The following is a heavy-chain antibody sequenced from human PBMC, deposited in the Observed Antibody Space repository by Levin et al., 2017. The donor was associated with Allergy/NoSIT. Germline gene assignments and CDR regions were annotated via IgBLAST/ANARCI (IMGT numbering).Heavy chain of an antibody. CDR3: VRERVVGAIHFGH. CDR2: IYEVGDT. D-gene: IGHD1-26*01. Sequence: GGSLRLSCAASGFTVSSNYMSWVRQAPGKGLEWVSLIYEVGDTFYADSVKGRFTISRDNSKNTLYLQMNSLRAEDTAVYYCVRERVVGAIHFGHWGQGPLVPVAS. CDR1: GFTVSSNY. V-gene: IGHV3-53*01. J-gene: IGHJ5*02.